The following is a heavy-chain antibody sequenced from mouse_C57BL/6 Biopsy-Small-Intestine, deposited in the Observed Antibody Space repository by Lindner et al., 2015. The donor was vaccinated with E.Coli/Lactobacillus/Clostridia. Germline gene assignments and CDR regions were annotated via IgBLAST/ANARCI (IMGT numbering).Heavy chain of an antibody. Sequence: VQLQESGPELVKPGASVKISCKASGYAFSSSWMNWVKQRPGKGLEWIGRIYPGDGDTNYNGKFKGKATLTADKSSSTAYMQLSSLTSEDSAVYFCARGNYYGSSKDAMDYWGQGTTLTVSS. CDR2: IYPGDGDT. D-gene: IGHD1-1*01. V-gene: IGHV1-82*01. CDR1: GYAFSSSW. CDR3: ARGNYYGSSKDAMDY. J-gene: IGHJ2*01.